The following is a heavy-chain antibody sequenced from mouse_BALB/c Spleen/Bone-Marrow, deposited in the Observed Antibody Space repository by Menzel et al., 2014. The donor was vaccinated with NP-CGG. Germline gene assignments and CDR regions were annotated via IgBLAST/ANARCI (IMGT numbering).Heavy chain of an antibody. CDR3: ATYYYGYYFDY. V-gene: IGHV14-3*02. CDR2: IDPANGNT. J-gene: IGHJ2*01. D-gene: IGHD1-2*01. CDR1: GFNIKDTY. Sequence: VQLQQSGAELVKPGASVKLSCTASGFNIKDTYMHWVKQRPEQGLEWIGRIDPANGNTKYDPKFQGKATITADTSSNTASLQLSSLTSEDTAVYYCATYYYGYYFDYWGQGTTLTVSS.